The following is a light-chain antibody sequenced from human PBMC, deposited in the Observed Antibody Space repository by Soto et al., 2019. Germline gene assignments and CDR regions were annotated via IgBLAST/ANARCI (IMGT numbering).Light chain of an antibody. CDR1: QSVSSSY. J-gene: IGKJ5*01. CDR2: GAS. Sequence: EIVLTQSPGTLSLSPGERATLSCRASQSVSSSYLAWYQQKPGQAPRLLIYGASSRATGIPDRFSGSGSGTDFTLTISRLEPEDFAVYYCQQYGSSLPITFGQGTR. CDR3: QQYGSSLPIT. V-gene: IGKV3-20*01.